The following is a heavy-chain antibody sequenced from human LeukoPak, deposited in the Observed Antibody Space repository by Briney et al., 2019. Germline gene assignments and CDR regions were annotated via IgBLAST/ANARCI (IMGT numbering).Heavy chain of an antibody. CDR3: AREGPRGNSQFDY. D-gene: IGHD2/OR15-2a*01. CDR2: IWYDGSNK. V-gene: IGHV3-33*01. CDR1: GFTLSNYG. Sequence: GRSLRLSCAASGFTLSNYGMHWVRQAPGKGLEWVALIWYDGSNKYYTDSVKGRLTISRDNSKDTLFLQMNGLRAEDTAVYYCAREGPRGNSQFDYWGQETLVTVSS. J-gene: IGHJ4*02.